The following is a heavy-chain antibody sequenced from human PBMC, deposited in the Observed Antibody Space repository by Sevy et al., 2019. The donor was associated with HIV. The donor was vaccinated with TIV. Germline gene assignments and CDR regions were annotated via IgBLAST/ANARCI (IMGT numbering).Heavy chain of an antibody. V-gene: IGHV1-46*01. D-gene: IGHD3-16*02. CDR1: GYTFTSYY. CDR2: INPSGGST. CDR3: ARDTPRYDYVWGSYRYYYYYGMDV. Sequence: ASVKVSCKASGYTFTSYYMHWVRQAPGQGLEWMGIINPSGGSTSYAQKFQGRVTMTRDTSTSTVYMELSSLRSEDTAVYYCARDTPRYDYVWGSYRYYYYYGMDVSGQGTTVTVSS. J-gene: IGHJ6*02.